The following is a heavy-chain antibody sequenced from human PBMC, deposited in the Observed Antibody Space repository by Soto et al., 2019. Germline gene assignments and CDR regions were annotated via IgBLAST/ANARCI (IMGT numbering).Heavy chain of an antibody. D-gene: IGHD2-21*01. J-gene: IGHJ5*02. Sequence: QVQLVQSGAEVKKPGSSVKVSCKASGGTSRSLSITWVRQAPGQGLEWMGGLTPLFGIPNYPQKFQGRLTITADKSTGTAYLELSSLRSEDTAVYYCARDTPSACGWFDTWGRGTLVTVAS. CDR2: LTPLFGIP. CDR3: ARDTPSACGWFDT. CDR1: GGTSRSLS. V-gene: IGHV1-69*17.